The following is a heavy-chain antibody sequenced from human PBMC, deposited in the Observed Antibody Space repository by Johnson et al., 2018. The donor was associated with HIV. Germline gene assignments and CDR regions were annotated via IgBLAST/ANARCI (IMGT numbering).Heavy chain of an antibody. CDR3: ARASCVWGSYRYTGVCGAFDI. V-gene: IGHV3-20*04. D-gene: IGHD3-16*02. Sequence: VQLVESGGGVVRPGGSLRLSCADSGFNFDDHSMSWVRQAPGKGLEWVSGINWNGSSTDYADSVKGRFTISSDNAKNSLYLQMNSLRAEDPALYYCARASCVWGSYRYTGVCGAFDIWGQGTMVTVSS. CDR1: GFNFDDHS. J-gene: IGHJ3*02. CDR2: INWNGSST.